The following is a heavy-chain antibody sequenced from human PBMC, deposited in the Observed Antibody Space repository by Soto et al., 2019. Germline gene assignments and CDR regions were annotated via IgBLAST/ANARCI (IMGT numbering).Heavy chain of an antibody. V-gene: IGHV4-39*01. CDR3: ARVRGITMLVVVITPLFDY. D-gene: IGHD3-22*01. CDR1: GGSISSSSYY. CDR2: IYYSGST. Sequence: QLQLQESGPGLVKPSETLSLTCTVSGGSISSSSYYWGWIRQPPGKGLEWIGSIYYSGSTYYNPSLKSRVTISVDTSKNQFSLKLSSVTAADTAVYYCARVRGITMLVVVITPLFDYWGQGTLVTVSS. J-gene: IGHJ4*02.